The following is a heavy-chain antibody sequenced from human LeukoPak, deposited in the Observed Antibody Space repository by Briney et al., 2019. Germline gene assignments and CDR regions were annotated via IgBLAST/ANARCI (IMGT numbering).Heavy chain of an antibody. D-gene: IGHD2-2*01. CDR1: GFIFSNNW. V-gene: IGHV3-7*01. CDR2: IKPDGSGR. CDR3: ARPYCSSTSCYLNYYYGMDV. Sequence: GGSLRLSCVASGFIFSNNWMNWVRQAPGKGLEWVANIKPDGSGRYSVDSVKGRFTISRDNSKNTLYLQMNSLRAEDTAVYYCARPYCSSTSCYLNYYYGMDVWGQGTTVTVSS. J-gene: IGHJ6*02.